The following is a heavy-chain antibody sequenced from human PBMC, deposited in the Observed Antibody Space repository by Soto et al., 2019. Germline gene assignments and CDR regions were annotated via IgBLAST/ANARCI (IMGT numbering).Heavy chain of an antibody. J-gene: IGHJ6*03. CDR1: GYTFTSYA. CDR2: INAGNGNT. V-gene: IGHV1-3*01. CDR3: ARAYDFWSGSKITYYYYYMDV. Sequence: ASVKVSCKASGYTFTSYAMHWVRQAPGQRLEWMGWINAGNGNTKYSQKFQGRVTITRDTSASTAYMELSSLRSEDTAVYYCARAYDFWSGSKITYYYYYMDVWGKGTTVTVSS. D-gene: IGHD3-3*01.